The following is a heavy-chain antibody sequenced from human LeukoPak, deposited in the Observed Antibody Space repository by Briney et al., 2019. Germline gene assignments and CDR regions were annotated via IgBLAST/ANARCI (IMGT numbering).Heavy chain of an antibody. J-gene: IGHJ4*02. CDR2: ISAYNGNT. V-gene: IGHV1-18*04. CDR3: ARGVYDFWSGYYFTRDAPASPLFDY. Sequence: GASVKVSCKASGYTFTSYYMHWVRQAPGQGLEWMGWISAYNGNTNYAQKLQGRVTMTTDTSTSTAYMELRSLRSDDTAVYYCARGVYDFWSGYYFTRDAPASPLFDYWGQGTLVTVSS. D-gene: IGHD3-3*01. CDR1: GYTFTSYY.